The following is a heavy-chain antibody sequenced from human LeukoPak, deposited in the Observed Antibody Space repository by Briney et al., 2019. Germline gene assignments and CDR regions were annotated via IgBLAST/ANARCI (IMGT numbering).Heavy chain of an antibody. CDR1: GYTFTSYA. D-gene: IGHD6-13*01. V-gene: IGHV1-3*01. CDR2: INAGNGNT. J-gene: IGHJ4*02. Sequence: ASVKVSCKASGYTFTSYAMHWVRQAPGQRLEWMGWINAGNGNTKYSQKFQGRVTITRDTSASTAYMELSSLRSEDTAVYYCARNSRIAAAGNIDYWGQGTLVTVSS. CDR3: ARNSRIAAAGNIDY.